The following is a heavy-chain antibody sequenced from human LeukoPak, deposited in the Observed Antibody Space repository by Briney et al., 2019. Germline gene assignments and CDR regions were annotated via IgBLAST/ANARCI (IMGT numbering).Heavy chain of an antibody. CDR2: ISWNSGSI. J-gene: IGHJ3*02. Sequence: GRSLRLSCAASGFTFDDYAMHWVRQAPGKGLEWVSGISWNSGSIGYVDSVKGRFTISRDNAKNSLYLQMNGLRVEDTALYYCTKDLRKFVGGFDIWGQGTMVTVSS. D-gene: IGHD1-26*01. CDR1: GFTFDDYA. CDR3: TKDLRKFVGGFDI. V-gene: IGHV3-9*01.